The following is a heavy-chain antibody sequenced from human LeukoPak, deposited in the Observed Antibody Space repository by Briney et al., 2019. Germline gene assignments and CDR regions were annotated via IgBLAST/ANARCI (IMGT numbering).Heavy chain of an antibody. J-gene: IGHJ4*02. CDR3: TTSFYDSSGYRN. CDR1: GFTFSSYA. V-gene: IGHV3-23*01. Sequence: GGSLRLSCAASGFTFSSYAMSWVRQAPGKGLEWVSAISGSGGSTYYADSVKGRFTISRDNTKNSVYLQMNSLKTEDTAVYYCTTSFYDSSGYRNWGQGTLVTVSS. CDR2: ISGSGGST. D-gene: IGHD3-22*01.